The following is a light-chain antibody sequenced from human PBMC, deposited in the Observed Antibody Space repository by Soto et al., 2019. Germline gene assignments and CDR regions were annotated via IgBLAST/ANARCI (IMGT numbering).Light chain of an antibody. V-gene: IGLV2-14*01. CDR1: SSDVGGYNY. CDR2: EVS. Sequence: QSVLTQPASVSGSPGQSITISCTGTSSDVGGYNYVSWYQQHPGEAPKLMIYEVSNQPSGVSNRFSGSKSGNTASLTISGLQAEDEADYYCRSYTSSDTYVFGTGTKVTVL. J-gene: IGLJ1*01. CDR3: RSYTSSDTYV.